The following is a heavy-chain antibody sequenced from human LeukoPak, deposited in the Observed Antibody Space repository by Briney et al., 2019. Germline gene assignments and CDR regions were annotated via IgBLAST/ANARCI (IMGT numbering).Heavy chain of an antibody. CDR2: FDPGDDET. CDR3: ATEKDLLLDS. J-gene: IGHJ5*01. Sequence: ASVKVSFQVSGYRLSQLSTHWVRQAPGQGLEWMGGFDPGDDETIYAQKFQGRVTMTEDTSTDTAYLELSSLRSEDTAVYFCATEKDLLLDSWGQGTPVTVSS. D-gene: IGHD1-26*01. V-gene: IGHV1-24*01. CDR1: GYRLSQLS.